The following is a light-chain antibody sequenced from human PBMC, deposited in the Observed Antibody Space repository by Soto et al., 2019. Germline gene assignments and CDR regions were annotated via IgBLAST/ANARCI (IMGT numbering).Light chain of an antibody. CDR2: DVG. Sequence: QSVLTQPRSVSGSPGQSVTISCTGTSSGVRDYNFVSWYQQHPGKAPKLMIYDVGKRPSGVPDRFSGSKSGNTASLTISGLQAEDEADYSCCSYVGTYTYVFGTGTKVTVL. CDR3: CSYVGTYTYV. J-gene: IGLJ1*01. CDR1: SSGVRDYNF. V-gene: IGLV2-11*01.